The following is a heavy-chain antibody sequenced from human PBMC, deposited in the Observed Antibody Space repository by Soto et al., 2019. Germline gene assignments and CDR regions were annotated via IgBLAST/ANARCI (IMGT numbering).Heavy chain of an antibody. CDR1: GFTFSTSQ. CDR2: ISSSGSSR. CDR3: AREGSSDAYDI. V-gene: IGHV3-48*03. D-gene: IGHD3-10*01. Sequence: ESGGGLVQPGGSLRLSCAASGFTFSTSQMNWVRQAPGKGLEWLSYISSSGSSRYYADSVKGRFTIARDNAKNSLYLQMNSLRVEDTAFYYCAREGSSDAYDIWGQGTKVTVSS. J-gene: IGHJ3*02.